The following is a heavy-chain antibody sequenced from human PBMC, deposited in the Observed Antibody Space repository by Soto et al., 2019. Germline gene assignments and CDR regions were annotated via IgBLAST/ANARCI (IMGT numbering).Heavy chain of an antibody. J-gene: IGHJ4*02. CDR3: ARPPPGQAPLYPPRLDF. CDR2: LYYTGSN. CDR1: GGSINSNKYY. Sequence: SETLSLTCTVSGGSINSNKYYWGWVRQPPGRGLDWIAGLYYTGSNFYNPSLKNRVSISVDTSKIQFSLNVYSLTAADTAVYYCARPPPGQAPLYPPRLDFWGQGVKVTVSS. V-gene: IGHV4-39*01. D-gene: IGHD2-2*02.